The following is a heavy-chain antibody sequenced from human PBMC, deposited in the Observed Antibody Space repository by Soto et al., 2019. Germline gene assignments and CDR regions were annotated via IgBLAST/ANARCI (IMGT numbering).Heavy chain of an antibody. CDR2: IYHSGST. CDR1: GYSISSGYY. V-gene: IGHV4-38-2*01. J-gene: IGHJ1*01. Sequence: LETLSLTCAVSGYSISSGYYWGWIRQPPGKGLEWIGTIYHSGSTFHNPSLKSRVTISVDTSKNQFSLKLRSVTAADTAVYYCAVGYCSSTTCSREYFQHWGQGTLVTVSS. CDR3: AVGYCSSTTCSREYFQH. D-gene: IGHD2-2*01.